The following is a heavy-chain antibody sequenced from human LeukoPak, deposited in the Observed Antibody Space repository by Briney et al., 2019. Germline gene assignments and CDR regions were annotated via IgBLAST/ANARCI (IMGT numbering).Heavy chain of an antibody. Sequence: PSETLSLTCTVSGASISSYYWTWIRQPPGKGLEWIGRIYTSGSTNYNPSLKSRVTMSVDTSKNQFSLKLSSVTAADTAVYYCARVRLDSSGWAYYFDYWGQGTLVTVPS. CDR1: GASISSYY. CDR3: ARVRLDSSGWAYYFDY. V-gene: IGHV4-4*07. J-gene: IGHJ4*02. D-gene: IGHD6-19*01. CDR2: IYTSGST.